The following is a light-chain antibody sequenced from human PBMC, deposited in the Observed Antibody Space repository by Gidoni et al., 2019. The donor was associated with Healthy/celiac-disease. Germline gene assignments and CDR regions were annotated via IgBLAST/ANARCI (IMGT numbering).Light chain of an antibody. CDR3: QQSYSPPMYT. J-gene: IGKJ2*01. V-gene: IGKV1-39*01. Sequence: DIQMTQSPSYLFASVGDRVAISCRASESIGTYLNWYQQKPGKAPELLISAASSLQAGVPSRFSGSASGTDFPLTISSLQPEDFASYYCQQSYSPPMYTFGQGTKLEIK. CDR1: ESIGTY. CDR2: AAS.